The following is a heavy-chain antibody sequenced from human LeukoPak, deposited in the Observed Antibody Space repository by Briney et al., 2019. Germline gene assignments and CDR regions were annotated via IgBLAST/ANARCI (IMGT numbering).Heavy chain of an antibody. V-gene: IGHV3-7*01. CDR1: GFTFSRYW. Sequence: HPGGSLRLSCAASGFTFSRYWMSWVRQAPGKGLEWLANIEEDGSEKYYVDSVKGRFTISRDNAKNSLYLQMNSLRAEDTSVYYCASGSREWWGQGTLVTVSS. D-gene: IGHD3-10*01. CDR2: IEEDGSEK. CDR3: ASGSREW. J-gene: IGHJ4*02.